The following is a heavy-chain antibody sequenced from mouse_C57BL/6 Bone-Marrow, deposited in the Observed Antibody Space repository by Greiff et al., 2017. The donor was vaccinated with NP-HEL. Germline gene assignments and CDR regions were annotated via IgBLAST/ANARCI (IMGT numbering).Heavy chain of an antibody. CDR2: IHPSDSYT. CDR1: GYTFTSYW. Sequence: QVQLQQPGAELVRPGTSVKLSCKASGYTFTSYWMHWVKQRPGQGLEWIGVIHPSDSYTNYNQKFKGKATLTVDTSSSTAYMQLSSLTSEDSAVYYCAGGVTPAMDYWGQGTSVTVSS. V-gene: IGHV1-59*01. J-gene: IGHJ4*01. D-gene: IGHD2-3*01. CDR3: AGGVTPAMDY.